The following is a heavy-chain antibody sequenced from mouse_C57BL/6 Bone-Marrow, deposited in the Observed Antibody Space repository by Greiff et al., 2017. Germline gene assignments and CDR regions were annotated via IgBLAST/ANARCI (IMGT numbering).Heavy chain of an antibody. Sequence: QVQLQQSGPELVKPGASVKISCKASGYAFSSSWMNWVKQRPGKGLEWIGRIYPGDGDTNYNGKFKGKATLTADKSSSTAYMQLSSLTSEDSAVYVCARSFYYYYDGYFDVWGTGTTVTVSS. CDR1: GYAFSSSW. V-gene: IGHV1-82*01. D-gene: IGHD2-4*01. J-gene: IGHJ1*03. CDR3: ARSFYYYYDGYFDV. CDR2: IYPGDGDT.